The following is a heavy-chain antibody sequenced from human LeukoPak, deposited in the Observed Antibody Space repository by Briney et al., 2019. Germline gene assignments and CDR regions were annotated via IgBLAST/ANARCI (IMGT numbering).Heavy chain of an antibody. Sequence: SQTLSLTCAVSGGSISSGGYSWSWIRQPPGKGLEWIGYIYHSGSTYYNPSLKSRVTISVDRSKNQFSLKLSSVTAADTAVYYCARDQYIVGAPGHAFDIWGQGTMVTVSS. V-gene: IGHV4-30-2*01. CDR3: ARDQYIVGAPGHAFDI. J-gene: IGHJ3*02. CDR1: GGSISSGGYS. CDR2: IYHSGST. D-gene: IGHD1-26*01.